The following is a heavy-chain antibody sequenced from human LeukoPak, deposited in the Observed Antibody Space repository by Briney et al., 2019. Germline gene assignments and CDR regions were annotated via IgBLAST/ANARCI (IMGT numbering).Heavy chain of an antibody. CDR3: ARTTEGGYTYNYFYYYYMDV. D-gene: IGHD5-18*01. CDR2: SYSNGST. J-gene: IGHJ6*03. Sequence: SETLSLTCSVSGVSMNNYYWNWIRQPAGKGLEWIGRSYSNGSTNYNPSLKSRVTMSVDTSKNHFSLTLNSVTAADTAVYYCARTTEGGYTYNYFYYYYMDVWGKGTTVTISS. CDR1: GVSMNNYY. V-gene: IGHV4-4*07.